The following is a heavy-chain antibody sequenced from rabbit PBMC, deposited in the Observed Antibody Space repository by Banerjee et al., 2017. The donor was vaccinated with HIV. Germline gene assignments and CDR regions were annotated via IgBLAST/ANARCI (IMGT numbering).Heavy chain of an antibody. CDR2: IYAGSSGST. Sequence: QEQLVESGGDLVQPEGSLTLTCTASGFSFSSSYWICWVRQAPGKGLEWITCIYAGSSGSTDYANWAKGRFTISKPSSTTVTLQMNILTAADTATYFCARDAGTIYAYGMDLWGQGTLVPVS. CDR3: ARDAGTIYAYGMDL. J-gene: IGHJ6*01. CDR1: GFSFSSSYW. D-gene: IGHD8-1*01. V-gene: IGHV1S45*01.